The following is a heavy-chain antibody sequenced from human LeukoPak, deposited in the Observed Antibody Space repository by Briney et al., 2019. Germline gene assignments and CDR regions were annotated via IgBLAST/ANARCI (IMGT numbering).Heavy chain of an antibody. CDR3: ATNCYDTRGF. CDR2: IIPTLGVA. Sequence: SVKVSCKASGGTFSSYTISWVRQAPGQGLEWMGRIIPTLGVANYAQKFQGRVTITADISTSTAYMELSSLRSEDTAVYYCATNCYDTRGFWGQGTLVTVSS. CDR1: GGTFSSYT. J-gene: IGHJ4*02. D-gene: IGHD3-22*01. V-gene: IGHV1-69*02.